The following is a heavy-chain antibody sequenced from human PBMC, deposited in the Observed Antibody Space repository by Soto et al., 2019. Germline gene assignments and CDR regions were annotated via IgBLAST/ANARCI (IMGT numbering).Heavy chain of an antibody. Sequence: GGSLRLSCAASGFTVSSNYMSWVRQAPEKGLEWVSVIYSGGSTYYADSVKGRFTISRDNSKNTLYLQMNSLRAEDTAVYYCARERYCSGGSCYFRTPSRWLDPWGQGTLVTVSS. D-gene: IGHD2-15*01. CDR2: IYSGGST. J-gene: IGHJ5*02. V-gene: IGHV3-66*01. CDR3: ARERYCSGGSCYFRTPSRWLDP. CDR1: GFTVSSNY.